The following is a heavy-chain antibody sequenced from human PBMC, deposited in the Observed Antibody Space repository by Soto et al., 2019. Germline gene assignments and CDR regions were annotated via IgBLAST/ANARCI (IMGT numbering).Heavy chain of an antibody. J-gene: IGHJ3*02. D-gene: IGHD3-16*02. CDR3: AREMITFGGGIVNDAFDI. V-gene: IGHV1-18*01. CDR2: ISAYNGNT. Sequence: QVQLVQSGAEVKKPGASVKVSCKASGYTFTSYGISWVRQAPGQGLEWMGWISAYNGNTNYAQKLQGRVTMTTDTSTRTAYMELRSLRSDDTAVYYCAREMITFGGGIVNDAFDIWGQGTMVTVSS. CDR1: GYTFTSYG.